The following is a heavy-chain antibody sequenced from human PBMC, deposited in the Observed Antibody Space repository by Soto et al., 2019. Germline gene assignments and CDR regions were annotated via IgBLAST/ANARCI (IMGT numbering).Heavy chain of an antibody. CDR3: ASRPDLWTGPFDY. CDR2: INPGDGDT. D-gene: IGHD2-21*01. V-gene: IGHV1-3*01. Sequence: QVQLVQSGAEVKKPGASVKVSCKASGYTFTRQGIHWVRQAPGQRPEWMGWINPGDGDTKYSQKLQGRITLTRDTSASTVYMDLSSLTSEDTALYYCASRPDLWTGPFDYWGQGTLVTVSS. J-gene: IGHJ4*02. CDR1: GYTFTRQG.